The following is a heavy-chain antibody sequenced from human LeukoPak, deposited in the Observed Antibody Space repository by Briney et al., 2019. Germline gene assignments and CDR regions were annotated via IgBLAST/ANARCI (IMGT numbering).Heavy chain of an antibody. V-gene: IGHV3-23*01. CDR2: ITDSGDVT. D-gene: IGHD2-8*02. CDR3: AKGQTGAPSFYYFFYLDG. CDR1: GFTFRGYA. Sequence: PGGSLRLSCAASGFTFRGYAMAWVRQAPGKGLEWVSTITDSGDVTYYTDSVKGRFTISRDNSKNTLYLQMHSLTAEDTALYFCAKGQTGAPSFYYFFYLDGWGKGSTVIVS. J-gene: IGHJ6*03.